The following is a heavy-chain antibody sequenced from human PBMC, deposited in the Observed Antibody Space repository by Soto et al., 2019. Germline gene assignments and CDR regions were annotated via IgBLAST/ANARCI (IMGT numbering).Heavy chain of an antibody. CDR1: GYTLTELS. J-gene: IGHJ6*02. D-gene: IGHD5-12*01. V-gene: IGHV1-24*01. CDR2: FDPEDGET. Sequence: ASVKVSCKVSGYTLTELSMHWVRQAPGKGLEWMGGFDPEDGETIYAQKLQGRVTMTEDTSTDTAYMELSSLRSEDTAVYYCATDLLFRVGYNPYCYYYGMDVWGQGTTVTVSS. CDR3: ATDLLFRVGYNPYCYYYGMDV.